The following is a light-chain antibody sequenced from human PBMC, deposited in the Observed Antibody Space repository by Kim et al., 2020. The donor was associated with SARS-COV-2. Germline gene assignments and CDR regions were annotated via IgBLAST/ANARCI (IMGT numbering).Light chain of an antibody. CDR3: ASYTKDSTYV. CDR1: SSDVGAYNY. Sequence: QSALAQPASVSGSPGQSITISCSGTSSDVGAYNYVFWYQLLPDKAPRLMISDVSQRHSGVSYRFSGSKSGNTASLTISGLQADDEADYYCASYTKDSTYVFGTGTKVTVL. J-gene: IGLJ1*01. V-gene: IGLV2-14*03. CDR2: DVS.